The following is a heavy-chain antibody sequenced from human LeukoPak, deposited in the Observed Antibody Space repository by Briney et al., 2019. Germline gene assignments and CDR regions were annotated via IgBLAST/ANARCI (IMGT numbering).Heavy chain of an antibody. J-gene: IGHJ4*02. CDR1: GYTFTRYA. D-gene: IGHD3-16*01. CDR2: INPNTGNP. Sequence: ASVEASCKASGYTFTRYAMNWVRQAPGQRVEWMGWINPNTGNPTYAQGFTERFVCTLDTSVSTAYLQNSSLKAEDTAVYYCARLPFGSSTHDYWGQGTLVTVSS. V-gene: IGHV7-4-1*02. CDR3: ARLPFGSSTHDY.